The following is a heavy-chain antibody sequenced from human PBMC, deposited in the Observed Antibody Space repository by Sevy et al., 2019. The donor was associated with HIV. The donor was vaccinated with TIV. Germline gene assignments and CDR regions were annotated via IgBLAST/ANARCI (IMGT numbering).Heavy chain of an antibody. D-gene: IGHD1-7*01. Sequence: GALRLSCAASGFTFSDAWMAWVRQAPGKGLEWVGHIKGEGEGGTADYTAPVKGRFTISRDDSRSTFYLQMNSLKTDDTAMYYCTTDWGSRTTWVRAYDLWGQGTMVTVSS. V-gene: IGHV3-15*01. CDR2: IKGEGEGGTA. CDR3: TTDWGSRTTWVRAYDL. CDR1: GFTFSDAW. J-gene: IGHJ3*01.